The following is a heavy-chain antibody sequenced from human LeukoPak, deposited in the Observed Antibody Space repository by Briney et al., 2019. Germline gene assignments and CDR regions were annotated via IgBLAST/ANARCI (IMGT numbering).Heavy chain of an antibody. Sequence: GGSLRLSCAVSRLTFSIYWMHWVRQAPGKGLVWVSRINSDGSSTSYADSVTGRFTISRDNAKNTLYLQMNSLRAEDTAVYYCLVVDPDYWGQGTLVTVSS. CDR2: INSDGSST. CDR1: RLTFSIYW. D-gene: IGHD5-12*01. CDR3: LVVDPDY. J-gene: IGHJ4*02. V-gene: IGHV3-74*01.